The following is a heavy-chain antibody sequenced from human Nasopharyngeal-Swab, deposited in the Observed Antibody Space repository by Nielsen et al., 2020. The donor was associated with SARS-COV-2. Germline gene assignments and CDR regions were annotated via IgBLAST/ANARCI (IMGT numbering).Heavy chain of an antibody. V-gene: IGHV4-59*01. J-gene: IGHJ4*02. Sequence: GSLRLSWTVYGTSISTYYWSWLRQPPGKGLEWIGYMSYSGSTNYNPSLKSRVTISLDTSKNQFSLKLNSVTAADTAVYYCARHDYNNYEINYWGQGTLVTVSS. CDR1: GTSISTYY. D-gene: IGHD4-11*01. CDR3: ARHDYNNYEINY. CDR2: MSYSGST.